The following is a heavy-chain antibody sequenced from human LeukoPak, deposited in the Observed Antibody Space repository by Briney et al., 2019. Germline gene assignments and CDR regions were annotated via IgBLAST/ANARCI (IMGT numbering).Heavy chain of an antibody. D-gene: IGHD3-9*01. Sequence: GGSLRLSCAASGVTFSSYWMHWVRHAPGKGLVGVSRINSDGSSTIYADSVKGRFTISRDNAKNTLYLQMNSLRAEDTAVYYCASRGYDILTGYPALFDYWGQGTLVTVSS. V-gene: IGHV3-74*01. CDR2: INSDGSST. CDR3: ASRGYDILTGYPALFDY. CDR1: GVTFSSYW. J-gene: IGHJ4*02.